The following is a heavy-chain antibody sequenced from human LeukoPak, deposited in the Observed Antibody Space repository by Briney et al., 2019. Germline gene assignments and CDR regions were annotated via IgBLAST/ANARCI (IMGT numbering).Heavy chain of an antibody. CDR3: ARSGSGWFDY. CDR2: TYSDGNT. V-gene: IGHV3-53*01. J-gene: IGHJ4*02. CDR1: GFTVSSHF. Sequence: GGSLRLSCAASGFTVSSHFMSWVRQAPGKGLEWVSVTYSDGNTYYADSVKGRFTIFRDNSKNTVYLQMNSLRAEDTALYYCARSGSGWFDYWGQGTLVTVSS. D-gene: IGHD6-19*01.